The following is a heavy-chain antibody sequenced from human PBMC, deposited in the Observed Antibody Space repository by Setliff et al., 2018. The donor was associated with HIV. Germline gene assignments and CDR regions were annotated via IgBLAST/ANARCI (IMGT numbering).Heavy chain of an antibody. CDR2: IYTNGST. CDR3: ARSVVVVTVEWFDP. Sequence: PSETLSLTCAFSDYSISSGYYWGWIRQPPGKGLEWIGRIYTNGSTNYNPSLKSRATIAVDTSKNQFSLKLSSVTAADTAVYYCARSVVVVTVEWFDPWGQGTQVTVSS. D-gene: IGHD2-21*02. CDR1: DYSISSGYY. J-gene: IGHJ5*02. V-gene: IGHV4-38-2*01.